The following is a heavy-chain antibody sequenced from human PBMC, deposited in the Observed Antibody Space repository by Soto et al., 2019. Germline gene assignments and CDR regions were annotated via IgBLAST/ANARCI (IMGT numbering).Heavy chain of an antibody. D-gene: IGHD3-22*01. V-gene: IGHV4-39*02. CDR2: IYYSGST. Sequence: QLQLQESGPGLVKPSETLSLTCTVSGGSISSSSYYWGWIRQPPGKGLEWIGSIYYSGSTYYNPSLKLRVTISVDTSRNQFSLTLISVAAADTAVYYCARDPADSSGYGDAFDIWGQGTVVTVSS. J-gene: IGHJ3*02. CDR3: ARDPADSSGYGDAFDI. CDR1: GGSISSSSYY.